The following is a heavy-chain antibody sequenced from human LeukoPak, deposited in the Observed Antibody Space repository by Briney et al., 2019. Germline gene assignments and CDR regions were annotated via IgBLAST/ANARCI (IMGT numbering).Heavy chain of an antibody. CDR3: AIGPNWGTHS. CDR1: GFTFSTYT. J-gene: IGHJ4*02. Sequence: GGSLRLSCAASGFTFSTYTMYWVRHPPGKRLEWVSIIGNNGGGIHYADSVKGRFTISRDNFKNALYLQMNSLRVEDTAVYYCAIGPNWGTHSWGQGVLVTVSS. V-gene: IGHV3-23*01. CDR2: IGNNGGGI. D-gene: IGHD7-27*01.